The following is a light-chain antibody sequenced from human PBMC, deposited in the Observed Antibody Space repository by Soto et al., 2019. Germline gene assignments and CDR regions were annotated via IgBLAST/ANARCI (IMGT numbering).Light chain of an antibody. CDR2: DVA. J-gene: IGLJ1*01. V-gene: IGLV2-14*03. Sequence: QSALTQPASVSGSPGQTISISCTGTSSDVGRYNFVSWYQQRPGKAPKLIIYDVANRPSGISNRFSGSKSGNTASLTISGLQSEDEAEYYCSSYTGSTSLVYVFGTGTKVTVL. CDR3: SSYTGSTSLVYV. CDR1: SSDVGRYNF.